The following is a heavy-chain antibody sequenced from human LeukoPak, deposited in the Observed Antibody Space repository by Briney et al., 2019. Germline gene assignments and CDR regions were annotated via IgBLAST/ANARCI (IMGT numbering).Heavy chain of an antibody. V-gene: IGHV1-69*13. CDR1: GGTFSSYA. Sequence: SVKVSCKASGGTFSSYAISWVRQAPGQGPEWMGGIIPIFGTANYAQKFQGRVTITADESTSTAYMELSSLRSEDTAVYYCARAILEPYYYYYYMGVWGKGTTVTVSS. CDR2: IIPIFGTA. D-gene: IGHD3-3*01. CDR3: ARAILEPYYYYYYMGV. J-gene: IGHJ6*03.